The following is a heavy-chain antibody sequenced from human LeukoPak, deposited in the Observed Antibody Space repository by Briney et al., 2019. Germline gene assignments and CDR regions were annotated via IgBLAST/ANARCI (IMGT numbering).Heavy chain of an antibody. CDR2: INHSGST. CDR1: GGSFSGYY. D-gene: IGHD3-22*01. J-gene: IGHJ4*02. CDR3: ARGPYYYDSSGYRVKKYYFDY. V-gene: IGHV4-34*01. Sequence: PSETLSLTCAVYGGSFSGYYWSWIRQPPGKGLKWIGEINHSGSTNYNPYLKSRVTISVDTSKNQFALKLSSVTAADTAVYYCARGPYYYDSSGYRVKKYYFDYWGQGTLVTVSS.